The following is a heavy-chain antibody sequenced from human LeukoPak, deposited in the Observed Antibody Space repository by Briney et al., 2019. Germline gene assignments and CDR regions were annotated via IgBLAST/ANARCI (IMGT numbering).Heavy chain of an antibody. CDR2: IYTSGST. J-gene: IGHJ4*02. CDR1: GGSISSYY. V-gene: IGHV4-4*07. Sequence: PSETLSLTCTVSGGSISSYYWSWIRQPAGKGLEWIGRIYTSGSTNYNPSLKSRVAISVDTSRNQFSLKLSSVTAADTAIYYCARDLISGVDYWGQGTLVTVSS. D-gene: IGHD6-25*01. CDR3: ARDLISGVDY.